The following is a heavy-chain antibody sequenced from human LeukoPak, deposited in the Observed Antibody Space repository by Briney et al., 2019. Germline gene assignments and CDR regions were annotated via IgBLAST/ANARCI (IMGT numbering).Heavy chain of an antibody. CDR1: GGSISSGSYY. Sequence: SETLSLTCTVSGGSISSGSYYWSWIRQPAGKGLEWIGRIYTSGSTNYNSSLKSRATISVDTSKNQFSLKLSSVTAADTAVYYCASGYCSSTSCHPPYYGMDVWGQGTTVTVSS. D-gene: IGHD2-2*01. J-gene: IGHJ6*02. CDR3: ASGYCSSTSCHPPYYGMDV. V-gene: IGHV4-61*02. CDR2: IYTSGST.